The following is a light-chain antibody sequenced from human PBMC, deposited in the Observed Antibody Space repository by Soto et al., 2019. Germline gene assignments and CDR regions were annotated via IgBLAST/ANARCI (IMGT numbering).Light chain of an antibody. J-gene: IGKJ4*02. V-gene: IGKV3-20*01. Sequence: EILLTQSPGTLSLSPGERATLSCRASQSVSPSYLAWYQQRPGQSPRLLIYGASSRATGIPDRFSGRGSGTDFTLIISRLEPEDFAVYYCQQFAGSFGGGTKVEIK. CDR1: QSVSPSY. CDR2: GAS. CDR3: QQFAGS.